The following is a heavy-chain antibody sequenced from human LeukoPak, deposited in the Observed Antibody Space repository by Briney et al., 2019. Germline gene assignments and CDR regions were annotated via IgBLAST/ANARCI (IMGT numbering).Heavy chain of an antibody. V-gene: IGHV3-66*02. CDR2: IYSGGST. CDR1: GFTFSSNY. D-gene: IGHD6-19*01. CDR3: ARDRYSSGWAYFDY. J-gene: IGHJ4*02. Sequence: GGSLRLSCAASGFTFSSNYMSWVRQAPGKGLEWVSVIYSGGSTYYADSVKGRFTISRDNSKNTLYLQMNSLRAEDTAVYYCARDRYSSGWAYFDYWGQGTLVTVSS.